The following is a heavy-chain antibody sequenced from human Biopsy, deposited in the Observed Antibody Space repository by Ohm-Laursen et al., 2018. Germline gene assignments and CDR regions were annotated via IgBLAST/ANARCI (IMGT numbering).Heavy chain of an antibody. V-gene: IGHV1-8*01. CDR1: GYSFSTYD. J-gene: IGHJ5*02. D-gene: IGHD6-6*01. Sequence: ASVKVSCKSSGYSFSTYDVNWVRQARGQGLEWMGWMIPSSGKTGYAQRFQGRVTLTMNTSISTAYMELSGLRSEDTAVYFCARGYSRRVSIFEASIYWFDTWGQGTLVTVSS. CDR2: MIPSSGKT. CDR3: ARGYSRRVSIFEASIYWFDT.